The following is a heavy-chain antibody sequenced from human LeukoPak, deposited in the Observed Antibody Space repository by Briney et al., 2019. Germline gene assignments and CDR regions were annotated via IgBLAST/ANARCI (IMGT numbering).Heavy chain of an antibody. CDR3: ALAGVVVPAGRSA. CDR2: VDPRDGET. V-gene: IGHV1-24*01. J-gene: IGHJ5*02. CDR1: GNTLTELS. D-gene: IGHD2-2*01. Sequence: GASVKVSCKVSGNTLTELSMHWVRQAPGKGLQWMGGVDPRDGETFYAQKFQGRVTLTEDTSTGTAYMEMSSLRSEDTAVYYCALAGVVVPAGRSAWGQGTLVTVSS.